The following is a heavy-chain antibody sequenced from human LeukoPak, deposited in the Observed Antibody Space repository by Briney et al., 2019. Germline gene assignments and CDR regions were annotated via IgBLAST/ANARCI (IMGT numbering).Heavy chain of an antibody. Sequence: ASVKVSCKVSGYTLTELSMHWVRQAPGKGLEWMGGLDPEDGETIYAQKFQGRVTMTEGTSTDTAYMELSSLRSEDTAVYYCATDSRPYYYDSSGYRDWGQGTLVTVSS. CDR1: GYTLTELS. CDR3: ATDSRPYYYDSSGYRD. D-gene: IGHD3-22*01. J-gene: IGHJ4*02. CDR2: LDPEDGET. V-gene: IGHV1-24*01.